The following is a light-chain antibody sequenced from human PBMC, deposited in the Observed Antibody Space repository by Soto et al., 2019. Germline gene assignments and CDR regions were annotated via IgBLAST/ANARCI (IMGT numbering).Light chain of an antibody. Sequence: QSLLTQPPSVSATPGQTVTISCSGSNSNIGNNYVSWYQQLPGTAPKLLIYDNNKRPSEIPDRFSGSKSGPSATLGITGLQTGDEADYYCGTWDSSLSAGVFGTGTKVPS. CDR3: GTWDSSLSAGV. CDR1: NSNIGNNY. J-gene: IGLJ1*01. V-gene: IGLV1-51*01. CDR2: DNN.